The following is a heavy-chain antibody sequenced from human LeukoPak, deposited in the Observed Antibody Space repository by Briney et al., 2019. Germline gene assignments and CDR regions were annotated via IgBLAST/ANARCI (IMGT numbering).Heavy chain of an antibody. V-gene: IGHV1-8*03. CDR3: ARGREWELRVAFDI. Sequence: ASVKVSCKASGYTFTSYDINWVRQATGQGLEWMGWMNPNSGNTGYAQKFQGRVTITRNTSISTAYMELSSLRSEDTAVYYCARGREWELRVAFDIWGQGTMVTVSS. D-gene: IGHD1-26*01. J-gene: IGHJ3*02. CDR1: GYTFTSYD. CDR2: MNPNSGNT.